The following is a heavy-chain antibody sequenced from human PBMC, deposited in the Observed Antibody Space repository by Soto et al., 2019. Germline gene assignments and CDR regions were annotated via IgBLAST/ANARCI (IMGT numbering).Heavy chain of an antibody. CDR1: GGSVSSGSYY. CDR3: ARDQVGIAYFDY. V-gene: IGHV4-61*01. D-gene: IGHD2-21*01. CDR2: IYYSGST. J-gene: IGHJ4*02. Sequence: SETLSLTCSVSGGSVSSGSYYWSWIRQPPGKGLEWIGYIYYSGSTNYNPSLKSRLTISVDTSKNQFSLQLSSVTAADTAVYYCARDQVGIAYFDYWGQGTPVTVSS.